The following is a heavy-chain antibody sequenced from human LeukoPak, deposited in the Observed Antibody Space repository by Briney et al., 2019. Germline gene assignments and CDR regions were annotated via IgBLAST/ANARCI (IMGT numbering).Heavy chain of an antibody. Sequence: PSDTLSLTCAVYGGSCDDYYCSWLRQPRGKALEWIGEIHPSGIFYYNSSLLSRVTISIDTSKSQFSLRLTSVTAADTAFYYCARGRDRSKAGDHWGQGSLVTVSS. CDR3: ARGRDRSKAGDH. V-gene: IGHV4-34*01. D-gene: IGHD5-24*01. J-gene: IGHJ4*02. CDR1: GGSCDDYY. CDR2: IHPSGIF.